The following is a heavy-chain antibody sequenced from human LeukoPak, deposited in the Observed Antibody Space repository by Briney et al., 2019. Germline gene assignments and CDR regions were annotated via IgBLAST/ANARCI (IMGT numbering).Heavy chain of an antibody. CDR1: GYTFTSYD. CDR2: MNPNSGNT. D-gene: IGHD5-24*01. V-gene: IGHV1-8*01. Sequence: ASVKVSCKASGYTFTSYDINWVRQATGQGLEWMGWMNPNSGNTGYAQKFQGRVTMTRNTSISTAYMELSSLRSEDTAVYYCARMRWLQLVDGMDVWGQGTTVTVSS. CDR3: ARMRWLQLVDGMDV. J-gene: IGHJ6*02.